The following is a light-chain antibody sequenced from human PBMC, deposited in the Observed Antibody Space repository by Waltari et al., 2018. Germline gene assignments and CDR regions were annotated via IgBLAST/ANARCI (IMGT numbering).Light chain of an antibody. CDR2: WAS. V-gene: IGKV4-1*01. Sequence: DIVMTQSPDSLAVSLGERATINCKSSQSVLYSSKNKNYLAWYQQKPGQPPKLLIYWASTRESGVPDRLSGSGSGTDFTLTISSLQAEDVAVYYCHQYYNIPFTFGPGTKVDIK. CDR3: HQYYNIPFT. J-gene: IGKJ3*01. CDR1: QSVLYSSKNKNY.